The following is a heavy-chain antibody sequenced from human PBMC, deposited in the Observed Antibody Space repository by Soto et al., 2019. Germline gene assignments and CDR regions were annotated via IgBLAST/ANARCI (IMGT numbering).Heavy chain of an antibody. CDR2: IYYTALT. V-gene: IGHV4-59*01. CDR3: ARGGRYADY. J-gene: IGHJ4*02. D-gene: IGHD1-26*01. Sequence: ETLSLTCTVSGGSMSRFYWSWIRQSPGGGLEWIASIYYTALTNYNPSLKSRAIVSIDTSKNHFSLKLSSMTAADTAVYYCARGGRYADYWGQGTQVTVSS. CDR1: GGSMSRFY.